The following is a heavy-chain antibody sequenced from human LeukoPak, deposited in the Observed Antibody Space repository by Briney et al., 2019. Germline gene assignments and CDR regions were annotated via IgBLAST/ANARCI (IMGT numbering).Heavy chain of an antibody. D-gene: IGHD2-8*02. CDR3: ARSTGDYFDY. Sequence: PGRSLRLSCAASGFTFSSYAMHWVRQAPGKGLAGVAVISYDGSNKYYADSVKGRFTISRDNSKNTLYLQMNSLRAEDTAVYYCARSTGDYFDYWGQGTLVTVSS. CDR2: ISYDGSNK. V-gene: IGHV3-30*01. J-gene: IGHJ4*02. CDR1: GFTFSSYA.